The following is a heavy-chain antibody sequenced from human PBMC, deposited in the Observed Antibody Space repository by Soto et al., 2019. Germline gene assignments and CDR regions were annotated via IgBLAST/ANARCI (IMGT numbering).Heavy chain of an antibody. D-gene: IGHD3-10*01. Sequence: QVQLQESGPGLVEPSQTLSLTCTVSGDSISNGYYTWSWIRQPPGKDLEWIGHIYNSVNTYSNPSPKSRVTISADTSKNQFAPKLSSVTAADTAVYYCARGPSGDKVDYRGQGTLVTVSS. CDR1: GDSISNGYYT. J-gene: IGHJ4*02. V-gene: IGHV4-30-4*01. CDR3: ARGPSGDKVDY. CDR2: IYNSVNT.